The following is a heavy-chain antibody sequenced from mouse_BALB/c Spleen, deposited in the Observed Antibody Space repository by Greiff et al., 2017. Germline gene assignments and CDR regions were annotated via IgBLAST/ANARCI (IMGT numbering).Heavy chain of an antibody. CDR2: ISSGGGST. J-gene: IGHJ3*01. CDR3: ARRASDGYPFAY. V-gene: IGHV5-12-1*01. CDR1: GFAFSSYD. D-gene: IGHD2-3*01. Sequence: EVQGVESGGGLVKPGGSLKLSCAASGFAFSSYDMSWVRQTPEKRLEWVAYISSGGGSTYYPDTVKGRFTISRDNAKNTLYLQMSSLKSEDTAMYYCARRASDGYPFAYWGQGTLVTVSA.